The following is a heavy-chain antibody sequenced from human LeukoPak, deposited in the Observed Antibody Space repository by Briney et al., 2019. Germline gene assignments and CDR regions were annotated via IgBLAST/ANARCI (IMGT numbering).Heavy chain of an antibody. CDR2: ISYDGSNK. CDR3: ARDPLSYDSSGYASFLDY. CDR1: GFTFSRYA. D-gene: IGHD3-22*01. V-gene: IGHV3-30-3*01. Sequence: PGGSLRLSCAASGFTFSRYAMSWVRQAPGKGLEWVAVISYDGSNKYYADSVKGRFTISRDNSKNTLYLQMNSLRAEDTAVYYCARDPLSYDSSGYASFLDYWGQGTLVTVSS. J-gene: IGHJ4*02.